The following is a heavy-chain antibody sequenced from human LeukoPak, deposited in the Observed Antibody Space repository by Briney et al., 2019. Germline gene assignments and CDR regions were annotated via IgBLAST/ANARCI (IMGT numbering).Heavy chain of an antibody. CDR2: INPNSGGT. Sequence: ASVKVSCKASGYTFTGYYMHWVRQAPGQGLEWMGWINPNSGGTNYAQKFQGRVTMTRDTSISTAYMELSRLRSDDTAVYYCARGHAYYDTLTGYSIYALDAWGQGTTVTVSS. D-gene: IGHD3-9*01. CDR3: ARGHAYYDTLTGYSIYALDA. CDR1: GYTFTGYY. V-gene: IGHV1-2*02. J-gene: IGHJ6*02.